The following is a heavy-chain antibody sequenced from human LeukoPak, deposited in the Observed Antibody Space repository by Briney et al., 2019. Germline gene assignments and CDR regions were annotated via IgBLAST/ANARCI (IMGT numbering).Heavy chain of an antibody. CDR2: IYYSGST. Sequence: KPSETLSLTCTVSGGAISSYYWSWIRQPPGKGLEWIGYIYYSGSTNYNPSLKSRVTISVDTSKNQFSLKLSSVTAADTAVYYCARVSRSDVVTPPNWFDPWGQGTLVTVSS. V-gene: IGHV4-59*01. CDR3: ARVSRSDVVTPPNWFDP. J-gene: IGHJ5*02. D-gene: IGHD4-23*01. CDR1: GGAISSYY.